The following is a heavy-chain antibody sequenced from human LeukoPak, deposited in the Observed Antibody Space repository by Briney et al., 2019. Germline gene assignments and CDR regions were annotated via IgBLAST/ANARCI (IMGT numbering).Heavy chain of an antibody. CDR3: ARDRPMIVVADAFDI. D-gene: IGHD3-22*01. V-gene: IGHV3-30*03. CDR1: GFTFSSYG. J-gene: IGHJ3*02. CDR2: ISYDGSNK. Sequence: PGGSLRLSCAASGFTFSSYGMHWVRQAPGKGLEWVAVISYDGSNKYYADSVKGRFTVSRDNSKNTLYLQMNSLRAEDTAMYYCARDRPMIVVADAFDIWGQGTTVTVSS.